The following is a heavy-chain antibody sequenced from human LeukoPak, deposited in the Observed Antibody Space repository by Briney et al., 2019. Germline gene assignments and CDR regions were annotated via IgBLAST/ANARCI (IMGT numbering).Heavy chain of an antibody. CDR3: AKVTGKYYDILTGTYYYYYMDV. CDR2: IIDSGGTT. D-gene: IGHD3-9*01. V-gene: IGHV3-23*01. Sequence: PGGSLRLSCAASGFPFSSYAMSWVRQAPGKGLDWVSSIIDSGGTTYYADSVKGRFTISRDNSRNTLYLQMNSLRAEDTAVYYCAKVTGKYYDILTGTYYYYYMDVWGKGTTVTISS. J-gene: IGHJ6*03. CDR1: GFPFSSYA.